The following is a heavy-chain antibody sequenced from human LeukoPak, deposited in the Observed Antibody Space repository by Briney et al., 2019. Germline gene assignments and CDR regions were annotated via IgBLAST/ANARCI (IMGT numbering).Heavy chain of an antibody. Sequence: GGSLRLSCAASGFTVSSNYMSWVRQAPGKGLEWVSVIYSGGSTYYAGSVKGRFTISRDNSKNTLYLQMNSLRAEDTAVYYCARENYGSGSYGYWGQGTLVTVSS. J-gene: IGHJ4*02. D-gene: IGHD3-10*01. V-gene: IGHV3-53*01. CDR3: ARENYGSGSYGY. CDR2: IYSGGST. CDR1: GFTVSSNY.